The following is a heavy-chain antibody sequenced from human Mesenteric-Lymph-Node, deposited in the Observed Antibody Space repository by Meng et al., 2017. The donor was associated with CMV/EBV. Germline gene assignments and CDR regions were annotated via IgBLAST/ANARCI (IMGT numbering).Heavy chain of an antibody. D-gene: IGHD6-13*01. Sequence: GSLRLSCGVYGGSFSDYYWTWIRQTPGKGLEWIGEINHSGGTYYNPSLKSRVTISIDTSRNQFSLNLTSMTAADTAVYYCARDQYGLAAGAFDSWGQGTLVTVS. CDR3: ARDQYGLAAGAFDS. CDR1: GGSFSDYY. V-gene: IGHV4-34*01. CDR2: INHSGGT. J-gene: IGHJ4*02.